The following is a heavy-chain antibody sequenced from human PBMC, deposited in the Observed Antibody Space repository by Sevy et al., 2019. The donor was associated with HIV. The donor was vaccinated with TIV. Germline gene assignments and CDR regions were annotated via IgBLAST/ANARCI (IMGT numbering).Heavy chain of an antibody. J-gene: IGHJ5*02. V-gene: IGHV3-21*01. CDR3: ARSRLRNNWFDP. Sequence: GGSLRLSCAASGFTFSSYSMNWVRQAPGKGLEWVSSISSSSSYIYYADSVKGRFTISRDNAKNSLYLQMNSLRAEDTAVYYCARSRLRNNWFDPWGQGTLVTVSS. D-gene: IGHD5-12*01. CDR1: GFTFSSYS. CDR2: ISSSSSYI.